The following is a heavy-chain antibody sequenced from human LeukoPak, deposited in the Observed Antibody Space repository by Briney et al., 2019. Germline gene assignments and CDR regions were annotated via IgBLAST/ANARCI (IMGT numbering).Heavy chain of an antibody. Sequence: SETLSLTCTVSGGSISSSSFFWGWMRQPPGKGLEWIGTIYYIGTTYYNPSLTSRATISVDTSKNQFSLRLSSVTAADTAVYYCARGGSTGTNLNWVDPWGQGTLVTVSS. J-gene: IGHJ5*02. V-gene: IGHV4-39*01. CDR1: GGSISSSSFF. D-gene: IGHD1-1*01. CDR2: IYYIGTT. CDR3: ARGGSTGTNLNWVDP.